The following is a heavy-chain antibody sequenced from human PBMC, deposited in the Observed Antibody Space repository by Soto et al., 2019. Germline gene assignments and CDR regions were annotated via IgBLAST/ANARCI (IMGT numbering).Heavy chain of an antibody. Sequence: QVQLVQSGAEVKKPGASVKVSCKASGYTFTSYGISWVRQAPGQGLEWMGRISAYNGNTNYAQKRHGRVTVTTDTPTSTAYMELRSLRSDDTAVYYCARDSGYGDYEAFVDVWGQGTTVTVSS. J-gene: IGHJ6*02. CDR3: ARDSGYGDYEAFVDV. D-gene: IGHD4-17*01. V-gene: IGHV1-18*01. CDR2: ISAYNGNT. CDR1: GYTFTSYG.